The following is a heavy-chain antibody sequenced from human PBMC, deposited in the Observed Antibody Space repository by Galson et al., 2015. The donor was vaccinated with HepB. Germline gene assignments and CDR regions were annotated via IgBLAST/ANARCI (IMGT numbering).Heavy chain of an antibody. CDR1: GGTFSSYA. J-gene: IGHJ6*02. Sequence: SVKVSCKASGGTFSSYAISWVRQAPGQGLEWMGGIIPIFGIANYAQKFRGRVTITADKSTSTAYMELSSLRSEDTAVYYCASKMYGSGSSRYYYYGMDVWGQGTTVTVSS. V-gene: IGHV1-69*10. CDR2: IIPIFGIA. D-gene: IGHD3-10*01. CDR3: ASKMYGSGSSRYYYYGMDV.